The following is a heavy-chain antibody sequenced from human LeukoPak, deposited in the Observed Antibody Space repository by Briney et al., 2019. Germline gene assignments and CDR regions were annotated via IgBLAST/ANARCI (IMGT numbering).Heavy chain of an antibody. CDR3: ARGGGADY. J-gene: IGHJ4*02. D-gene: IGHD3-16*01. Sequence: PSQTLSLTCAVSGGSISSGGYSWSWIRQPAGKGLEWIGRIYTSGSTNYNPSLKSRVTMSVDTSKNQFSLKLSSVTAADTAVYYCARGGGADYWGQGTLVTVSS. CDR1: GGSISSGGYS. CDR2: IYTSGST. V-gene: IGHV4-61*02.